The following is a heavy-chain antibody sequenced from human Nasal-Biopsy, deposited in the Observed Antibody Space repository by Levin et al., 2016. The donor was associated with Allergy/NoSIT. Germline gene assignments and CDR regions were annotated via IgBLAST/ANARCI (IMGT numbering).Heavy chain of an antibody. CDR3: ASGITILDD. D-gene: IGHD2-2*01. V-gene: IGHV4-59*01. J-gene: IGHJ4*02. Sequence: SETLSLTCVVSGGSISNYYWTWIRQSPGKGLEWIGYVYFGGSSSYNPSLESRVSISGDTSKNQFSLKLTSVTAADTAIYYCASGITILDDWGQGTLVTVSS. CDR2: VYFGGSS. CDR1: GGSISNYY.